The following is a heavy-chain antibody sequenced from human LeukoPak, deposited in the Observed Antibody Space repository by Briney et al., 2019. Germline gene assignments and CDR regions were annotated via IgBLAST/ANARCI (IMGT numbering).Heavy chain of an antibody. D-gene: IGHD3-10*01. CDR3: ARLLWFGELLPLFDP. CDR1: GGSISSSNW. CDR2: IYYSGST. V-gene: IGHV4-4*02. J-gene: IGHJ5*02. Sequence: SGTLSLTCAVSGGSISSSNWWSWVRQPPGKGLEWIGYIYYSGSTNYNPSLKSRVTISVDTSKNQFSLKLSSVTAADTAVYYCARLLWFGELLPLFDPWGQGTLVTVSS.